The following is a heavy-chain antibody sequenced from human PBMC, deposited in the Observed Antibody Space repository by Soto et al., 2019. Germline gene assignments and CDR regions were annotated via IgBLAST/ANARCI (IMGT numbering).Heavy chain of an antibody. CDR3: ARRDYYSTQFDD. J-gene: IGHJ4*02. V-gene: IGHV4-39*01. D-gene: IGHD3-10*01. CDR1: GGSISSRSYY. CDR2: IYYSRSI. Sequence: SETLSLTCAVSGGSISSRSYYWGWIRQPPGKGREWIGSIYYSRSIYYNPSLNSRATKSVDTPKMQITLKMSSVTAADTAVNYCARRDYYSTQFDDWGQGTLVTVSS.